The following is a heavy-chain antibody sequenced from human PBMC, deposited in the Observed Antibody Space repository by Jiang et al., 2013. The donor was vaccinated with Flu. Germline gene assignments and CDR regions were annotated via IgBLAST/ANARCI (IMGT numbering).Heavy chain of an antibody. CDR2: INPNSGGT. CDR1: GYTFTGYS. D-gene: IGHD4-11*01. Sequence: SGAEVKKPGASVKVSCKASGYTFTGYSLHWVRQAPGQGGLEWMGRINPNSGGTNYAQKFQGRVTMTRDTSISTVYMELSRLRSDDTAVYYCASSGYSNYIMGLDVWGQGTTVTVSS. V-gene: IGHV1-2*06. CDR3: ASSGYSNYIMGLDV. J-gene: IGHJ6*02.